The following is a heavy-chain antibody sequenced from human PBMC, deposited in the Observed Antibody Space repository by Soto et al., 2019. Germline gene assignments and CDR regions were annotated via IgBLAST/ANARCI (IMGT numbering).Heavy chain of an antibody. Sequence: GGSLRLSCAASVFTFSIYAMSWVRQAPGKGLEWVSTIGGSGGGTSYADIVRGRFTTSRDNSQNTLYLQMNSLRAEDTAVYYCAKDAPGSGWLSDYWGQGTLVTVSS. CDR2: IGGSGGGT. J-gene: IGHJ4*02. CDR3: AKDAPGSGWLSDY. V-gene: IGHV3-23*01. CDR1: VFTFSIYA. D-gene: IGHD3-22*01.